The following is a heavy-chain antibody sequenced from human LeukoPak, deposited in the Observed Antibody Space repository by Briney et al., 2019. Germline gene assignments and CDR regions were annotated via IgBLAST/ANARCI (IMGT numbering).Heavy chain of an antibody. CDR3: ARGVQAPRTTVTSPDY. D-gene: IGHD4-17*01. J-gene: IGHJ4*02. V-gene: IGHV3-74*01. CDR2: INSDGSST. Sequence: GGSLRLSCGGSGFSIISYWMHWGRQAPGKGLGWVSRINSDGSSTSYADSVKGRFTISRDNAKNTLYLQMSSLRAEDTAVYYCARGVQAPRTTVTSPDYWGQGTLVTVSS. CDR1: GFSIISYW.